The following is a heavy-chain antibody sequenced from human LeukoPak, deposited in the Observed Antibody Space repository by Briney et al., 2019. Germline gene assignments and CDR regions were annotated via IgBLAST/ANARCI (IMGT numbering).Heavy chain of an antibody. V-gene: IGHV1-2*02. Sequence: ASVKVSCKASGYTFTGYYMHWVRQAPGQGLEWMGWINPNSGGTNYAQKFRGGVTMTRDTSISTAYMELSRLRSDDTAVYYCARVVSLIVVVPAAFALDPWGQGTLVTVSS. J-gene: IGHJ5*02. D-gene: IGHD2-2*01. CDR2: INPNSGGT. CDR1: GYTFTGYY. CDR3: ARVVSLIVVVPAAFALDP.